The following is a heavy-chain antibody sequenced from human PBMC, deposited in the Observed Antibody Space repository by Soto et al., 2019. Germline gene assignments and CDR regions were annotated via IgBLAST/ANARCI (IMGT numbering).Heavy chain of an antibody. Sequence: SETLSLTCTVSGVSVSSGDHYWSWLRQPPGKGLESIVYIQYGASTYYNPSLTSRTTISVDTSKNQFSLMLRSVTAADTAVYYCARGRGYGYGIDYWGQGTLITVSS. J-gene: IGHJ4*02. CDR3: ARGRGYGYGIDY. V-gene: IGHV4-30-4*01. D-gene: IGHD5-18*01. CDR1: GVSVSSGDHY. CDR2: IQYGAST.